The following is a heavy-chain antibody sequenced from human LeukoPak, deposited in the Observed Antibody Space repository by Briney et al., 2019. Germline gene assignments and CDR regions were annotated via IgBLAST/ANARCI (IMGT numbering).Heavy chain of an antibody. CDR1: GFTFSNYA. CDR2: ISGGGGST. D-gene: IGHD1-26*01. J-gene: IGHJ4*02. Sequence: GGSLRLSCTASGFTFSNYAMSWVRQAPGKGLEWVSTISGGGGSTYYADSVKGRFTISRDNSKNTLYLQVNSLRAEDTAVYYCAKGGKWDVTPFDYWGQGTLVTVSS. V-gene: IGHV3-23*01. CDR3: AKGGKWDVTPFDY.